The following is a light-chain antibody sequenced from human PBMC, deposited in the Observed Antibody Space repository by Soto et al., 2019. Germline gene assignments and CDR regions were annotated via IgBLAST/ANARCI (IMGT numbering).Light chain of an antibody. CDR2: DVS. CDR1: SSDVGGYNY. Sequence: QSVLTQPASLSGSPGQSITISCTGSSSDVGGYNYVSWYQQHPGKAPKLMIYDVSNRPSGVSNRFSGSKSGNTASLTISGLQAEDEADYYCSSYTRSSTYVFGTGTKLTVL. CDR3: SSYTRSSTYV. V-gene: IGLV2-14*01. J-gene: IGLJ1*01.